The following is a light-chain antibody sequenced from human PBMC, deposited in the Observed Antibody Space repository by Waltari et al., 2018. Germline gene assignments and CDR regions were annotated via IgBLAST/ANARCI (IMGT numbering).Light chain of an antibody. CDR1: RSDIDFEDS. CDR2: GVT. V-gene: IGLV2-14*01. J-gene: IGLJ3*02. Sequence: QSALTQPASVSGSPGPSITISCTGSRSDIDFEDSVSWYQHLPGKAPKLMIYGVTNRPSGISNRFSGSKSDNTASLTISGLQADDEADYYCSSFTGTIWVFGGGTKLTVL. CDR3: SSFTGTIWV.